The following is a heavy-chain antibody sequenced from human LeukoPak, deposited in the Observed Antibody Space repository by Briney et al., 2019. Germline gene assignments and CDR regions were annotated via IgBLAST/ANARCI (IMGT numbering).Heavy chain of an antibody. CDR2: LRYDGSNK. D-gene: IGHD3-3*01. J-gene: IGHJ6*03. V-gene: IGHV3-30*02. CDR1: GFTFSSYG. Sequence: GGSLRLSCAASGFTFSSYGMHWVRQAPGKGLEWVAFLRYDGSNKYYADSVKGRFTISRDNSKNTLYLQMNSLRAEDTAVYYCAKFGFWSGYYPDYMDVWGKGTTVTVSS. CDR3: AKFGFWSGYYPDYMDV.